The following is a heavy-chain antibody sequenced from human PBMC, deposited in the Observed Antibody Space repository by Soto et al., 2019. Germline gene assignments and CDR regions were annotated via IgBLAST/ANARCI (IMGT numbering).Heavy chain of an antibody. CDR1: RGILNYNT. D-gene: IGHD3-10*01. CDR2: VIPMVEMS. J-gene: IGHJ4*02. V-gene: IGHV1-69*02. Sequence: QVQLVQSGAEVKKSGSSVKVSCTASRGILNYNTLSWVRQAPGQGLEWLGRVIPMVEMSSYAQKFQGRVTITANKSPSTVYMFLTNLRSEDTAGYFCATNYGSGGIHFASWGQGTLVTVS. CDR3: ATNYGSGGIHFAS.